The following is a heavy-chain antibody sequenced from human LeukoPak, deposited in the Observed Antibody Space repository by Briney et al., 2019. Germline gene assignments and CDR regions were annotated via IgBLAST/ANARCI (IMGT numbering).Heavy chain of an antibody. CDR3: AREGVYDILTGYSNYYYGMDV. Sequence: ASVKVSCKASGYTFTSYGISWLRQAPGQGLEWMGWISAYNGNTNYAQKLQGRVTMTTDTSTSTAYMELRSLRSDDTAVYYCAREGVYDILTGYSNYYYGMDVWGQGTTVTVSS. J-gene: IGHJ6*02. CDR1: GYTFTSYG. D-gene: IGHD3-9*01. CDR2: ISAYNGNT. V-gene: IGHV1-18*04.